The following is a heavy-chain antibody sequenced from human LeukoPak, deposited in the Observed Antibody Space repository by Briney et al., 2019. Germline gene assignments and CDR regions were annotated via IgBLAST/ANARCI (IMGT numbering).Heavy chain of an antibody. Sequence: GESLKISCKGSGYSFTSHWIGWVRQMPGKGLEWMGTIYPSDSDTLYSPSFQGQVTISADKSISSAYLQWSSLKASVTAMYYCATLRIPGAQGVADSWGQGTLVIVSS. V-gene: IGHV5-51*01. CDR1: GYSFTSHW. CDR3: ATLRIPGAQGVADS. CDR2: IYPSDSDT. D-gene: IGHD2-2*01. J-gene: IGHJ4*02.